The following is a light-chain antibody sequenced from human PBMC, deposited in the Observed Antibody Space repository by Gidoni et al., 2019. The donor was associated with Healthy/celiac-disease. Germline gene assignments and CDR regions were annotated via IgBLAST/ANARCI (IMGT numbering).Light chain of an antibody. J-gene: IGKJ2*01. CDR1: QSVSSSY. CDR2: GAS. V-gene: IGKV3-20*01. Sequence: EIVLTQSPGTLSLSPGERATLSCRASQSVSSSYLAWYQQKPGQAPRLLIYGASRRATGIPDRFSGSGSGTDFTLTISRLEPEDFAVYYCQQYGSSPNTFXXXTKLEIK. CDR3: QQYGSSPNT.